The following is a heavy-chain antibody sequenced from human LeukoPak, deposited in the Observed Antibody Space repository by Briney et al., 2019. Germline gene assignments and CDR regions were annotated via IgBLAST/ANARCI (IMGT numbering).Heavy chain of an antibody. D-gene: IGHD4-11*01. Sequence: ETLSLTCTVSGGSISSSSYYWGWIRQPPGKGLECVSSISGSGTSTYYADSVKGRFTSSRDNSKNTLYLQMNSLRAEDTAIYYCANEYSKGDVWGQGTTVTVSS. CDR1: GGSISSSSYY. CDR3: ANEYSKGDV. CDR2: ISGSGTST. V-gene: IGHV3-23*01. J-gene: IGHJ3*01.